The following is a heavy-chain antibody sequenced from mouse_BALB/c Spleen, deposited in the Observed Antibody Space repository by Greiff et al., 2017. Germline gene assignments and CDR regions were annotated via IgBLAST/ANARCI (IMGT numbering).Heavy chain of an antibody. Sequence: EVKVEESGPGLVKPSQSLSLTCSVTGYSITSGYYWNWIRQFPGNKLEWMGYISYDGSNNYNPSLKNRISITRDTSKNQFFLKLNSVTTEDTATYYCASGTVVPFDYWGQGTTLTVSS. V-gene: IGHV3-6*02. CDR2: ISYDGSN. CDR3: ASGTVVPFDY. CDR1: GYSITSGYY. J-gene: IGHJ2*01. D-gene: IGHD1-1*01.